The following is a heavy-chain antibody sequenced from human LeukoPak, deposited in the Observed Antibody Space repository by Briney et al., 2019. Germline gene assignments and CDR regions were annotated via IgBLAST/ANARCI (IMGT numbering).Heavy chain of an antibody. Sequence: PGGSLRLSCAASGFTFSSYSMNWVRQAPGKGLEWVSSITSSSSYIYYADAVKGRFTISRDNAKNLLYLQMNSLRAEDTAVYYCVREGYNSFDYWGQGTLVTVSS. CDR3: VREGYNSFDY. J-gene: IGHJ4*02. CDR2: ITSSSSYI. V-gene: IGHV3-21*06. D-gene: IGHD5-24*01. CDR1: GFTFSSYS.